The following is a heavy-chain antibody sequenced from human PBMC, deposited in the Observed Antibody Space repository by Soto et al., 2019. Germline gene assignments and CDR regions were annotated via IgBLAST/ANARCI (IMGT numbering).Heavy chain of an antibody. Sequence: GGSLRLSCAASGFTFSSYAMTWVRQAPGKGLEWVSTISGTGGNTYYADSVKGRFTISRDNSKNTVYLQMNSLRAEDTAVYYCVKAVYLLELGYWGQQTRV. CDR1: GFTFSSYA. CDR3: VKAVYLLELGY. J-gene: IGHJ6*01. CDR2: ISGTGGNT. D-gene: IGHD1-20*01. V-gene: IGHV3-23*01.